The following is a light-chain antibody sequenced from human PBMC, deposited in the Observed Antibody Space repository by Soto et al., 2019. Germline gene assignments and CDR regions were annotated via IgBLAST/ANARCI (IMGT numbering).Light chain of an antibody. CDR1: SGHSSYA. V-gene: IGLV4-69*01. Sequence: QPVLTQSPSASASLGASVKLTCTLSSGHSSYAIAWHQQQPEKGPRYLMKLNSDGSHSKGDGIPDRFSGSSSGAERYLTIASLQSEDEADSYCKTWGTGSVVFGAGTQLTVL. CDR3: KTWGTGSVV. J-gene: IGLJ2*01. CDR2: LNSDGSH.